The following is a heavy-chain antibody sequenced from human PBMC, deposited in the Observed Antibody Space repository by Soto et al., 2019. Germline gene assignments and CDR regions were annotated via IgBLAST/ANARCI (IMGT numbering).Heavy chain of an antibody. CDR2: IYPGDSDT. Sequence: TVSCRASGYTFPSYWIGWVRQMPGKGLEWMGIIYPGDSDTGYSPSFQGQVTISAHKSISTAYLQWSSLKASDTAMYYCARGRLSLYYMDVWGKGTTVTVSS. V-gene: IGHV5-51*01. CDR3: ARGRLSLYYMDV. J-gene: IGHJ6*03. CDR1: GYTFPSYW.